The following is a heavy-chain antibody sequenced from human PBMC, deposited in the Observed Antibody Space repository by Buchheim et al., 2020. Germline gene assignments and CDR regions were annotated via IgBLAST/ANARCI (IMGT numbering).Heavy chain of an antibody. CDR3: AREDIAVAGQFDY. CDR2: IWYDGSNK. Sequence: QVQLVESGGGVVQPGRSLRLSCAASGFTFSSYGMHWVRQAPGKGLEWVAVIWYDGSNKYYADSVKGRFTISRDNSKNTLYLKMNSLRAEDTAVYYCAREDIAVAGQFDYWGQGTL. D-gene: IGHD6-19*01. J-gene: IGHJ4*02. CDR1: GFTFSSYG. V-gene: IGHV3-33*01.